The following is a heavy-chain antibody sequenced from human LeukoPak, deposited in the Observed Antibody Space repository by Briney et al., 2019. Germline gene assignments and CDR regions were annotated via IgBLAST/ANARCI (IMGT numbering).Heavy chain of an antibody. CDR2: IYYSGST. D-gene: IGHD3-10*01. CDR1: DYSITRGYY. CDR3: ASHYGSGSLLDY. V-gene: IGHV4-61*01. Sequence: SETLSLTCIVSDYSITRGYYWGWIRQPPGKGLEWIGYIYYSGSTNYNPSLKSRVTISVDTSKNQFSLKLSSVTAADTAVYYCASHYGSGSLLDYWGQGTLVTVSS. J-gene: IGHJ4*02.